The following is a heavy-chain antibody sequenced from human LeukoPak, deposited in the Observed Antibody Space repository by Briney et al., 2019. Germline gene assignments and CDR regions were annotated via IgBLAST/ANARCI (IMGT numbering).Heavy chain of an antibody. D-gene: IGHD2-21*02. Sequence: GGSLRLSCAVSGFTFSTYAMSWVRQAPGKGLEWVSSITSSGANTYHAVSVKGRFTISRDNSKDTLYLQMNSLRAEDTAVYYCAKDMGEPAYCGGDCYSRFFQHWGQGTLVTVSS. CDR1: GFTFSTYA. CDR2: ITSSGANT. CDR3: AKDMGEPAYCGGDCYSRFFQH. V-gene: IGHV3-23*01. J-gene: IGHJ1*01.